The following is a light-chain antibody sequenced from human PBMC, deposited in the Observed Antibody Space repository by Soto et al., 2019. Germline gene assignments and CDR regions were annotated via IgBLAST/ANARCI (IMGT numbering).Light chain of an antibody. J-gene: IGLJ2*01. CDR3: CSSAGDIAVL. CDR2: EGT. V-gene: IGLV2-23*01. CDR1: SDVGSYNL. Sequence: QSVLTQPASVSGSPGQSITISCTSDVGSYNLVSWYQHHPGKAPKLIIYEGTERPSGVSNRFSGFGSGNTASLTISGLQAEDEADYYCCSSAGDIAVLFGGGTKLTVL.